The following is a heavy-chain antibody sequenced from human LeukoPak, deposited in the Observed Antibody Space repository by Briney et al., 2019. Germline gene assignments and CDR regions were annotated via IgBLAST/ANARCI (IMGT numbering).Heavy chain of an antibody. CDR2: ISGNGGST. J-gene: IGHJ4*02. V-gene: IGHV3-23*01. D-gene: IGHD3-10*01. Sequence: GGSLRLSCAASGFTFSSYAMSWVRQAPGKGLEWVSAISGNGGSTYYADSVKGRFTISRDNSKNTLYLQMNSLRAEDTAVYYCAKDRYYGSGSYSYFDYWGQGTLVTVSS. CDR1: GFTFSSYA. CDR3: AKDRYYGSGSYSYFDY.